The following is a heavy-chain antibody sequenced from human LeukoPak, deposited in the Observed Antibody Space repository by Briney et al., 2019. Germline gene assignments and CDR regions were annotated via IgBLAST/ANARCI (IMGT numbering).Heavy chain of an antibody. CDR2: ISSSSSYI. CDR1: GFTFSSYS. CDR3: ARVATSSSGYYSDNY. D-gene: IGHD3-22*01. V-gene: IGHV3-21*01. J-gene: IGHJ4*02. Sequence: GGSLRLSCAASGFTFSSYSMIWVRQAPGKGLEWVSSISSSSSYIYYADSVKGRFTISRDNAKNSLYLQMNSLRAEDTAVYYCARVATSSSGYYSDNYWGQGTLVTVSS.